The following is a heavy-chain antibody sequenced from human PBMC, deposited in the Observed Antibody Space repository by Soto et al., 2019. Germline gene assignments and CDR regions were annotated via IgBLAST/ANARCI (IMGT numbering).Heavy chain of an antibody. CDR2: IYPGDSDT. CDR3: ARLWPPMIVGGTGAFDI. Sequence: GPSLPISGERPGDSLTSYWIGSVHQQTGKGLEWMGIIYPGDSDTRYSPSFQGQVTISADKSISTAYLQWSSLKASDTAMYYCARLWPPMIVGGTGAFDIWGQGTMVTVSS. V-gene: IGHV5-51*07. CDR1: GDSLTSYW. D-gene: IGHD3-22*01. J-gene: IGHJ3*02.